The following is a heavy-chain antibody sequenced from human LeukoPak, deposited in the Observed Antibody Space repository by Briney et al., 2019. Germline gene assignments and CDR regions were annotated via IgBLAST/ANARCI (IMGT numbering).Heavy chain of an antibody. D-gene: IGHD1-14*01. CDR2: VYYSGST. Sequence: SDTLSLTCTVSGGSISTYYWSWLRQPPGKGLEWIRYVYYSGSTNSNPSLKGRVTISADTAKNQFSLRLTSVTAADTAVYYCARGLNNRKSGRRFDVFEIWGQGTMVTVSS. V-gene: IGHV4-59*13. CDR1: GGSISTYY. J-gene: IGHJ3*02. CDR3: ARGLNNRKSGRRFDVFEI.